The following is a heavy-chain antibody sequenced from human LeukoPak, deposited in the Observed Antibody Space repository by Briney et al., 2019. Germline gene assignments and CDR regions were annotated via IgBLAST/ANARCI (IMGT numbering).Heavy chain of an antibody. CDR2: IYSGGST. D-gene: IGHD3-10*01. CDR3: ARDPYGSGSSDY. CDR1: GFTVSSNY. J-gene: IGHJ4*02. V-gene: IGHV3-53*01. Sequence: GGSLRLSCAASGFTVSSNYMSWVRQAPGKGLEWVSVIYSGGSTYYADSVKGRFTISRDNSKNTLYLQMNSLRAEDTAVYYCARDPYGSGSSDYWGEGTLVTVSS.